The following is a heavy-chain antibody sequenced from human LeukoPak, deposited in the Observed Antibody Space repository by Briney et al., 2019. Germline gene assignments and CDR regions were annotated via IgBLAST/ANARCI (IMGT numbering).Heavy chain of an antibody. D-gene: IGHD3-22*01. CDR1: GFTFSSYW. Sequence: TGGSLRLSCAASGFTFSSYWMHWVRQAPGKGLVWVSRINSDGSSTSYADSVKGRFTISRDNAKNTLYLQMNSLRAEDTAVYYCAKDSTGWTMIARGPDHWGQGTLVTVSS. CDR2: INSDGSST. J-gene: IGHJ4*02. V-gene: IGHV3-74*01. CDR3: AKDSTGWTMIARGPDH.